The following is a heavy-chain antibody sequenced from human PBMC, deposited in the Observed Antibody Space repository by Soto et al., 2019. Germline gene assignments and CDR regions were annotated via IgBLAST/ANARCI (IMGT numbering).Heavy chain of an antibody. CDR3: ARARSGYNIDALDI. CDR2: VFNSGST. J-gene: IGHJ3*02. V-gene: IGHV4-59*01. CDR1: GDSIRTYF. Sequence: KRSETLSLTCTVSGDSIRTYFWTWIRQPPGKGLEWIGYVFNSGSTNSNPSLTSRVTILLDTSRNQISLTLSSVTAADTAVYYCARARSGYNIDALDIWGQGTMVTVSS. D-gene: IGHD5-12*01.